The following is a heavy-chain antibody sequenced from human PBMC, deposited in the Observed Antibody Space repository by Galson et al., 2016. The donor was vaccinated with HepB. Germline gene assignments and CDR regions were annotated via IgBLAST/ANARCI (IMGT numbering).Heavy chain of an antibody. J-gene: IGHJ4*02. CDR3: ASLRFLSPLEYFGH. V-gene: IGHV3-48*01. Sequence: SLRLSCAASGFMFSDYSMNWVRQAPGKGLEWVSYIGSSGSAIYYAVSVEGRFTISRDNSRNTLYLEMHSLRAEDTALYYCASLRFLSPLEYFGHWGQGVLVTVSS. CDR1: GFMFSDYS. D-gene: IGHD3-3*01. CDR2: IGSSGSAI.